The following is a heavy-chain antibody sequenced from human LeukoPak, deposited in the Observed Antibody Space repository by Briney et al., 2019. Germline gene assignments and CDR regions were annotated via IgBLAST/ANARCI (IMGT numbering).Heavy chain of an antibody. D-gene: IGHD2-2*01. J-gene: IGHJ4*02. CDR3: ARDAGYCSSTSCSRVDY. CDR2: IYYSGST. CDR1: GGSISSSSYY. Sequence: SETLSLTCTVSGGSISSSSYYWGWIRQPPGKGLEWIGSIYYSGSTYCNPSLKSRVTISVDTSKNQFSLKLSSVTAADTAVYYCARDAGYCSSTSCSRVDYWGQGTLVTVSS. V-gene: IGHV4-39*02.